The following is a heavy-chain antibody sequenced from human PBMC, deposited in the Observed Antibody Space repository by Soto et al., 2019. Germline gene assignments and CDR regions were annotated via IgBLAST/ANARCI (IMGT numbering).Heavy chain of an antibody. J-gene: IGHJ4*02. D-gene: IGHD1-26*01. CDR2: ISSDGSVT. CDR1: GFTFSTYW. Sequence: EVQLVESGGGLVQPGGSQRLSCAASGFTFSTYWMHWVRQAPGKGPVWVSRISSDGSVTDYAGSVKGRFTISRDNAKNPLYLQMNSLRAEDTAVYYCASAMTSVRATTKGDYWGQGTLVTVSS. V-gene: IGHV3-74*01. CDR3: ASAMTSVRATTKGDY.